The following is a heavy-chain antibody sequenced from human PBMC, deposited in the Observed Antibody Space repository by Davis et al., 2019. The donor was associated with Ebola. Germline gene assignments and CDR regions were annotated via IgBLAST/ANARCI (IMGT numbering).Heavy chain of an antibody. CDR1: GGSFSGYY. D-gene: IGHD4-23*01. V-gene: IGHV4-34*01. CDR2: INHSGST. Sequence: GSLRLSCAVYGGSFSGYYWSWIRQPPGKGLEWIGEINHSGSTNYNPSLKSRVTISVDTSKNQFSLKLSSVTAADTAVYYCARATTVVHYYGMDVWGQGTTVTVSS. CDR3: ARATTVVHYYGMDV. J-gene: IGHJ6*02.